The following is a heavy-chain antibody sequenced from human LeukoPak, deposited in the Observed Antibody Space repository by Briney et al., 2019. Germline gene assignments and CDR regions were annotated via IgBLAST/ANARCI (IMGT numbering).Heavy chain of an antibody. CDR1: GFTLSSYG. J-gene: IGHJ4*02. Sequence: PGGSLRLSCAASGFTLSSYGMHWVRQPQGEGLEWVAVISHDGSKKYSAESVKGRFTISRDNSKNTLYLQMNSLRAEDTAVYYCARANGQLWTTPAYWGRGTLVTISS. CDR3: ARANGQLWTTPAY. CDR2: ISHDGSKK. V-gene: IGHV3-30*03. D-gene: IGHD5-18*01.